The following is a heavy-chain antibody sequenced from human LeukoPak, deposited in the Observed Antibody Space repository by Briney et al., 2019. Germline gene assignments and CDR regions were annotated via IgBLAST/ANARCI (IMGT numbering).Heavy chain of an antibody. V-gene: IGHV4-38-2*01. J-gene: IGHJ4*02. D-gene: IGHD6-13*01. CDR2: IYHSGST. Sequence: PSETLSLTCAVSGYSISSGYCWGWIRQPPGKGLEWIGSIYHSGSTYYNPSLKSRVTISVDTSKNQFSLKLSSVTAADTAVYYCASIAAAGYRFDYWGQGTLVTVSS. CDR1: GYSISSGYC. CDR3: ASIAAAGYRFDY.